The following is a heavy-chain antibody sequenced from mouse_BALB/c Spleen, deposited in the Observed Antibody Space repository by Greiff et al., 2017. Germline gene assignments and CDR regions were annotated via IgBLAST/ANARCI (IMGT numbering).Heavy chain of an antibody. V-gene: IGHV5-9-4*01. CDR2: ISSGGSYT. CDR3: ARSSLYYYGSSFYFDY. CDR1: GFTFSSYA. J-gene: IGHJ2*01. Sequence: DVKLVESGGGLVKPGGSLKLSCAASGFTFSSYAMSWVRQSPEKRLEWVAEISSGGSYTYYPDTVTGRFTISRDNAKNTLYLEMSSLRSEDTAMYYCARSSLYYYGSSFYFDYWGQGTTLTVSS. D-gene: IGHD1-1*01.